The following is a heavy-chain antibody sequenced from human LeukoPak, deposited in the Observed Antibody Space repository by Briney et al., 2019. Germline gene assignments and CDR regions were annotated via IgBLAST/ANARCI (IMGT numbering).Heavy chain of an antibody. V-gene: IGHV1-69*13. CDR2: IIPIFGTA. D-gene: IGHD3-22*01. CDR3: ARDLFGYYDSSGKDAFDI. J-gene: IGHJ3*02. Sequence: SVNVSCKASGGTFSSYVISWVRQAPGQGLEWMGGIIPIFGTANYAQKFQGRVTITADESTSTAYMELSSLRSEDTAVYYCARDLFGYYDSSGKDAFDIWVQGTMVTVSS. CDR1: GGTFSSYV.